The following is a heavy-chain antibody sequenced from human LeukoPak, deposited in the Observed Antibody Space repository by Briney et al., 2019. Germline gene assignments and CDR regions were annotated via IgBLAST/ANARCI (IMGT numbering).Heavy chain of an antibody. V-gene: IGHV4-34*01. D-gene: IGHD3-10*01. J-gene: IGHJ4*02. CDR1: GGSFSGYY. CDR2: INHSGST. CDR3: ARGRHYYGSGSYRDTASNEFDY. Sequence: SETLSLTCAVYGGSFSGYYWSWIRQPPGKGLEWIGEINHSGSTNYNPSLKSRVTISVDTSKNQFSLKLSSVTAADTAVYYCARGRHYYGSGSYRDTASNEFDYWGQGTLVTVSS.